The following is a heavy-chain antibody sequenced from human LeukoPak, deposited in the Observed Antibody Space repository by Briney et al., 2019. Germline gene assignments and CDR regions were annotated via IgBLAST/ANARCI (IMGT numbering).Heavy chain of an antibody. Sequence: SVTLSLTCTVSGGSISSGGYYWSWIRQHPGKGLEWIGYIYYSGSTYYNPSLNSRVTISVDTSKNQFSLKLSSVTAADTAVYYCARANTYYYGSGSSFDYWGQGTLVTVSS. V-gene: IGHV4-31*03. CDR1: GGSISSGGYY. CDR2: IYYSGST. D-gene: IGHD3-10*01. CDR3: ARANTYYYGSGSSFDY. J-gene: IGHJ4*02.